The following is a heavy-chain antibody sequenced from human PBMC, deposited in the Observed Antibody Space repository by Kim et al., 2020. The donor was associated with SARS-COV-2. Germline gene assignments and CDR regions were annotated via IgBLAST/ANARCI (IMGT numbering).Heavy chain of an antibody. CDR3: SSRSSSWPPNWFDP. Sequence: SETLSLTCIVSGDSINSSHSYWVWIRQPPGKGLEWIGNTYYSGSTYYNPSLKSRVTISADTSKNQFSLKLTSVTAADTGVSYCSSRSSSWPPNWFDPLG. CDR2: TYYSGST. D-gene: IGHD6-13*01. CDR1: GDSINSSHSY. J-gene: IGHJ5*02. V-gene: IGHV4-39*01.